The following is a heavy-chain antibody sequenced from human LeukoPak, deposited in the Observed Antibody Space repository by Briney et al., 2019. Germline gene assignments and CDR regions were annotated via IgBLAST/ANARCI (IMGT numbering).Heavy chain of an antibody. CDR1: GGSFSGYY. D-gene: IGHD6-19*01. CDR3: ARVRAVAGTPPDY. V-gene: IGHV4-34*01. Sequence: PSETLSLTCAVYGGSFSGYYWSWIRQPPGKGLEWIGEINHSGSTNYNPSLKSRVTISVDTSKNQFSLKMRSVTAADTAVYYCARVRAVAGTPPDYWGQGTLVTVSS. J-gene: IGHJ4*02. CDR2: INHSGST.